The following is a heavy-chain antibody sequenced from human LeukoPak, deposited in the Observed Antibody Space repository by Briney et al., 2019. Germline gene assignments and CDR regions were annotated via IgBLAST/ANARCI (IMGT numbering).Heavy chain of an antibody. D-gene: IGHD6-19*01. CDR3: APCSYSSGWYVDY. V-gene: IGHV4-59*08. Sequence: SETLSLTCTVSGGSITSYYWSWIRQPPGKGLEWIGYIYFTGTGSTNYSPSLKSRVTISVDTSKNQFSLKLSSVTAADTAVYYCAPCSYSSGWYVDYWGQGTLVTVSS. CDR1: GGSITSYY. CDR2: IYFTGTGST. J-gene: IGHJ4*02.